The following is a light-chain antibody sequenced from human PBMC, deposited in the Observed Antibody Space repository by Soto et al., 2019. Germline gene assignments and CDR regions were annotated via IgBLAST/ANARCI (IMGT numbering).Light chain of an antibody. J-gene: IGKJ4*01. V-gene: IGKV3-11*01. CDR2: DAS. CDR3: QQLSRYPST. Sequence: EIVLTQSPATLSLSPGERATLSCRASQSVSSYLAWYQQKPGQAPRLLIYDASNRATGIPARFSGSGSGTDFTLTISGLQPEDFATYYCQQLSRYPSTFGGGTKVDIK. CDR1: QSVSSY.